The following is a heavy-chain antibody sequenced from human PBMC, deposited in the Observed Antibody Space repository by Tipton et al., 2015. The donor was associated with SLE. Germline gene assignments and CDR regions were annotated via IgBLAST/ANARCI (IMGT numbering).Heavy chain of an antibody. CDR3: AGEPWSDAFDI. D-gene: IGHD1-14*01. Sequence: RSLRLSCAASGFTFDDYATHWFRQAPGKGLDWVSGISWNSASIGYADSVKGRFTISRDNSKNTLYLLIHSPRPDDTAVYYCAGEPWSDAFDIWGQGTMVTVSS. CDR2: ISWNSASI. V-gene: IGHV3-9*01. J-gene: IGHJ3*02. CDR1: GFTFDDYA.